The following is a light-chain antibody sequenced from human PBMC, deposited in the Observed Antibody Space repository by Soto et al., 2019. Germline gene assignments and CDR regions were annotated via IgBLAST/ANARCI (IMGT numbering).Light chain of an antibody. V-gene: IGKV4-1*01. CDR1: QSVFYSSTNKNH. J-gene: IGKJ5*01. CDR3: QHYHSNPIT. Sequence: DIVMTQSPDSLAVSLGERATINCKSSQSVFYSSTNKNHLAWYQQKPGQPPKLLIYWASTREFGVPDRFSGSGYGTDFTLTISSLQAEDVAFYYCQHYHSNPITFGQGTRLEIK. CDR2: WAS.